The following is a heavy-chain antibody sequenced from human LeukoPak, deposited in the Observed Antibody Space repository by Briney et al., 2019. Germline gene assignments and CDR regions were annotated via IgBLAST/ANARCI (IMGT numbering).Heavy chain of an antibody. Sequence: PGGSLRLSCAASEFTFSDFWMYWVRQAPGKGLVWVSRINSDGRATTYADSVKGRLTISRDNAKNTLYLQMNSLRAENTAVYYCAKDLRYYGSGSFPGYWGQGTLVTVSS. J-gene: IGHJ4*02. CDR2: INSDGRAT. D-gene: IGHD3-10*01. CDR1: EFTFSDFW. V-gene: IGHV3-74*01. CDR3: AKDLRYYGSGSFPGY.